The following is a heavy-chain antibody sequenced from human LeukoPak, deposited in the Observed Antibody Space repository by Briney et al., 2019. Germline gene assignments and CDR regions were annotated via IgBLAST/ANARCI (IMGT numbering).Heavy chain of an antibody. CDR1: GYTFTGYY. CDR3: ARDYGYSYGNDY. V-gene: IGHV1-2*02. CDR2: INPNSGGT. J-gene: IGHJ4*02. Sequence: ASVKVSCEASGYTFTGYYMHWVRQAPGQGLEWMGWINPNSGGTNYAQKFQGRVTMTRDTSISTAYMELSRLRSGDTAVYYCARDYGYSYGNDYWGQGTLVTVSS. D-gene: IGHD5-18*01.